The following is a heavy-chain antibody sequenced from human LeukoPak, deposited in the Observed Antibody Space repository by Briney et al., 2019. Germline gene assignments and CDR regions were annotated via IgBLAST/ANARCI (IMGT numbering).Heavy chain of an antibody. J-gene: IGHJ3*02. V-gene: IGHV4-39*07. CDR1: GDSISSSTYY. CDR2: IYHSGST. Sequence: SETLSLTCTVSGDSISSSTYYWGWIRQPPGKGLEWIGYIYHSGSTYYNPSLKSRVTISVDRSKNQFSLKLSSVTAADTAVYYCARSGWLPPTYAFDIWGQGTMVTVSS. D-gene: IGHD5-24*01. CDR3: ARSGWLPPTYAFDI.